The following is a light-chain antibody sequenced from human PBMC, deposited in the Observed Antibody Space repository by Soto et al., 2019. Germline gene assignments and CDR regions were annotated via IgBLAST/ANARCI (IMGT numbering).Light chain of an antibody. CDR3: QQRHSYPIT. J-gene: IGKJ5*01. CDR1: QGISSY. CDR2: TAS. V-gene: IGKV1-9*01. Sequence: DIQLTQSPSFLSASVGDGITISCRASQGISSYLAWYQQEPGKAPKLLIHTASTLQSGVPSRFSGSAAGPEFTLTISSLQPEDVSTYYCQQRHSYPITFRRGTRLEIK.